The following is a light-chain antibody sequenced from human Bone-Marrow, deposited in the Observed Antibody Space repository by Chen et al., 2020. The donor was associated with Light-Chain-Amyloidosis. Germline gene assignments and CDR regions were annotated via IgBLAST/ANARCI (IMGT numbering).Light chain of an antibody. CDR1: SGSIATNY. CDR3: RSYQGSSQGG. CDR2: EDD. J-gene: IGLJ2*01. V-gene: IGLV6-57*01. Sequence: NFMLTQPHSVSESPGKTVIISCTRSSGSIATNYVQWYQQRPGSSPTTVIYEDDQRPSGVPDRLPGDMDRASNAAARAISGLKTEEGADDYGRSYQGSSQGGVGGGTELSAL.